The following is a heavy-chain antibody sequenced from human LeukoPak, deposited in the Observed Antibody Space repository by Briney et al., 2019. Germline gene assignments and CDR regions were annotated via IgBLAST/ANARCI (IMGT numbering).Heavy chain of an antibody. D-gene: IGHD3-3*01. CDR3: ARESSGGFDN. J-gene: IGHJ4*02. CDR1: GFTFSGSD. Sequence: GGSLKLSCAASGFTFSGSDMHWVRQAPGKGLEWVTIILYDGSNQYYADSVRGRFTISRDNSKNTVYLQMNSLTAEDTAVYYCARESSGGFDNWAQGTLVTVSS. V-gene: IGHV3-30*03. CDR2: ILYDGSNQ.